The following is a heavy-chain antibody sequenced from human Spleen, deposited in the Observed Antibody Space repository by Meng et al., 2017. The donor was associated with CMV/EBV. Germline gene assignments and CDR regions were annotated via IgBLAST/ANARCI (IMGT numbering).Heavy chain of an antibody. J-gene: IGHJ4*02. CDR1: GFTFSSYS. CDR3: ARDAWELNFDY. D-gene: IGHD1-26*01. CDR2: IKQDGSEK. Sequence: GESLKISCAASGFTFSSYSMNWVRQAPGKGLEWVANIKQDGSEKYYVDSVKGRFTISRDNAKNSLYLQMNSLRAEDTAVYYCARDAWELNFDYWGQGTLVTVSS. V-gene: IGHV3-7*01.